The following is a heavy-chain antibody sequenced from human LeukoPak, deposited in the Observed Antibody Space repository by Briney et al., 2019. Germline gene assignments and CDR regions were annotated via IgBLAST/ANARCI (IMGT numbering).Heavy chain of an antibody. V-gene: IGHV3-23*01. J-gene: IGHJ4*02. D-gene: IGHD6-13*01. Sequence: PGGSLILSCEGSRYSFDSYAMTWVRQAPGKGLEWVSSINGGGDITYYAESVKGRFTVSRDNSKNTLFLQMNSLRAEDTAVFYCAKRYGDSTGWFFDFWGQGSLVTVSS. CDR2: INGGGDIT. CDR1: RYSFDSYA. CDR3: AKRYGDSTGWFFDF.